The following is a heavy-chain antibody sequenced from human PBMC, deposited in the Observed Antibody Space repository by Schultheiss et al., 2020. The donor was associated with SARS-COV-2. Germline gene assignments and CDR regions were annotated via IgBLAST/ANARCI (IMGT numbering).Heavy chain of an antibody. CDR3: ARDIPDIVVVPAAMGPGGIDY. V-gene: IGHV1-2*02. Sequence: ASVKVSCKASGGTFSSYTISWVRQAPGQGLEWMGWINPNSGGTNYAQKFQGRVTMTRDTSISTAYMELSRLRSDDTAVYYCARDIPDIVVVPAAMGPGGIDYWGQGTLVTVSS. CDR1: GGTFSSYT. CDR2: INPNSGGT. J-gene: IGHJ4*02. D-gene: IGHD2-2*01.